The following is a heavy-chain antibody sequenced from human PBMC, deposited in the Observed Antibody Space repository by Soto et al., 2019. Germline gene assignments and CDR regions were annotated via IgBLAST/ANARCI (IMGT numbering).Heavy chain of an antibody. J-gene: IGHJ3*02. CDR3: ARDGATMVRGVIITNDAFDI. CDR1: GFTFSSYG. Sequence: GGSLRLSCAASGFTFSSYGMHWVRQAPGKGLEWVAVIWYDGSNKYYADSVKGRFTISRDNSKNTLYPQMNSLRAEDTAVYYCARDGATMVRGVIITNDAFDIWGQGTMVTVSS. V-gene: IGHV3-33*01. CDR2: IWYDGSNK. D-gene: IGHD3-10*01.